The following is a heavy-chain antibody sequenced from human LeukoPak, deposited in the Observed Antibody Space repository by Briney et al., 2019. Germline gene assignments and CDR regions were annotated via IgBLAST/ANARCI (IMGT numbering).Heavy chain of an antibody. V-gene: IGHV4-59*01. CDR2: FYHSGST. D-gene: IGHD3-22*01. J-gene: IGHJ4*02. CDR1: GGSISNYY. Sequence: SETLSLTCTVSGGSISNYYWSWIRQPPGKGLEWIAYFYHSGSTNYNPSYSPSLKSRVTISVDTSKNQFSLKLTSVTAADTAVYYCARGSYDSSGYYWAYYFDYWGQGTLVTVSS. CDR3: ARGSYDSSGYYWAYYFDY.